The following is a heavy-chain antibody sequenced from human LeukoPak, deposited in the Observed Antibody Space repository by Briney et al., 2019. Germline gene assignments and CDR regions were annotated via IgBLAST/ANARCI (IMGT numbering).Heavy chain of an antibody. D-gene: IGHD3-22*01. CDR2: VYHSGST. Sequence: PSETLSLTCVVNNGSFSDYFWSWIRQPPGKGLEWIGEVYHSGSTNYNPSLKSRVSISADMSKKQFSLNLNSVTAADTAVYYCAGPIVATTLRRGYYDSSGYLPRYWGQGTLVTVSS. CDR3: AGPIVATTLRRGYYDSSGYLPRY. V-gene: IGHV4-34*01. J-gene: IGHJ4*02. CDR1: NGSFSDYF.